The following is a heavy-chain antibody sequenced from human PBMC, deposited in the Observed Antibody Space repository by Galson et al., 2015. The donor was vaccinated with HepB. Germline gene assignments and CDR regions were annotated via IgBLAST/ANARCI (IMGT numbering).Heavy chain of an antibody. CDR1: GFTFTDYY. V-gene: IGHV3-11*06. CDR3: ARDPAGAAAGMPYYYFYYMDD. Sequence: SLRLSCAASGFTFTDYYMIWIRQAPGKGLEWVSDISSNGYYTNYADSVRGRFTISRDNAKNSLYLQMNSLRAEDTAVYYCARDPAGAAAGMPYYYFYYMDDWGRGTTVTVS. D-gene: IGHD6-13*01. CDR2: ISSNGYYT. J-gene: IGHJ6*03.